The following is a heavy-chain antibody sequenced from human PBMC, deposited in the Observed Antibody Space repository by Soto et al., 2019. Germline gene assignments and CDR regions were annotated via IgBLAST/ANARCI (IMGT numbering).Heavy chain of an antibody. D-gene: IGHD3-22*01. CDR2: IWYDGSNK. V-gene: IGHV3-33*01. CDR3: ARLFPYYYDSSGSTGGMDV. J-gene: IGHJ6*02. CDR1: GFTFSSYG. Sequence: GGSLRLSCAASGFTFSSYGMHWVRQAPGKGLEWVAVIWYDGSNKYYADSVKGRFTISRDNSKNTQYLQMNSLRAEDTAVYYCARLFPYYYDSSGSTGGMDVWGQGTTVTVSS.